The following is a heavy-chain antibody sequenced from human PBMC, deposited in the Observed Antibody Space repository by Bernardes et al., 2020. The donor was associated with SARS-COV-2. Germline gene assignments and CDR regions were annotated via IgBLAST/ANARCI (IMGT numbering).Heavy chain of an antibody. CDR3: ATDQVATGGDDAFDV. J-gene: IGHJ3*01. CDR2: IKSRIEGGTT. CDR1: GFTFRNAW. D-gene: IGHD2-15*01. Sequence: GGSLRLSCTVSGFTFRNAWMAWVRQSPGQGLEWVGRIKSRIEGGTTDYGAPVKGRFTISRDDSQNTVYLHMNSLKTEDTAMYYCATDQVATGGDDAFDVWGQGTMVTVSS. V-gene: IGHV3-15*01.